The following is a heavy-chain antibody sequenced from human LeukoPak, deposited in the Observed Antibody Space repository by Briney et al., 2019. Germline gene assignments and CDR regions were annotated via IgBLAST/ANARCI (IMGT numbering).Heavy chain of an antibody. CDR2: IHTSENT. D-gene: IGHD4-11*01. CDR1: GGYIGSYY. CDR3: AREGDYSDYSKSYYYMDV. V-gene: IGHV4-4*07. Sequence: SETLSLTCTVSGGYIGSYYRSWIRQPAGKGLEWIGRIHTSENTDYHPSLKSRVTISVDMSTSQFSLRLTSVTAADTAVYDCAREGDYSDYSKSYYYMDVWGKGTTVTVSS. J-gene: IGHJ6*03.